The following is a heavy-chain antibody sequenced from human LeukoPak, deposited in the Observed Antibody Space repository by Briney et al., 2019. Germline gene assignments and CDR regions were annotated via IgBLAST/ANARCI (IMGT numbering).Heavy chain of an antibody. CDR1: GGSISSYY. CDR2: IYYSGST. V-gene: IGHV4-59*01. J-gene: IGHJ4*02. Sequence: SETLSLTCTVSGGSISSYYWSWIRQPPGKGLEWIGYIYYSGSTNYNPSLKSRVTISVDTSKNQFSLKLSSVTAADTAVYYCARAGFIYQAAAHYFDYWGQGTLVTVSS. CDR3: ARAGFIYQAAAHYFDY. D-gene: IGHD6-25*01.